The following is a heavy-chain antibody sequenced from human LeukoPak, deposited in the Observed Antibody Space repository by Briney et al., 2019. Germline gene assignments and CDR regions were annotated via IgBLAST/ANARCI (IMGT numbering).Heavy chain of an antibody. J-gene: IGHJ4*02. Sequence: ASVKVSCKASGGTFSSYAISWVRPAPGQGLAWMRGIIPIFGTANYAPKFQGRVTITTDESTSTAYMELSSLRSEDTAVYYCARAPHYDFWSGYLFDYWGQGTLVTVSS. CDR2: IIPIFGTA. CDR1: GGTFSSYA. CDR3: ARAPHYDFWSGYLFDY. V-gene: IGHV1-69*05. D-gene: IGHD3-3*01.